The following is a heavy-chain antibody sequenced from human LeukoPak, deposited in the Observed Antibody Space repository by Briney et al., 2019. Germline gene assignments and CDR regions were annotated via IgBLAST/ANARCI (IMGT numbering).Heavy chain of an antibody. V-gene: IGHV3-23*01. CDR1: GFTFSTYA. D-gene: IGHD2-2*01. J-gene: IGHJ6*02. Sequence: GGSLRLSCAASGFTFSTYAMSWVRQAPGKGLEWVSAISGSATGGNTYYADSVKGRFTISRDNSKNTLYVQMNSLRAEDTAVYYCAKGYCSSTSCYFHYYGMDVWGQGTTVTVSS. CDR2: ISGSATGGNT. CDR3: AKGYCSSTSCYFHYYGMDV.